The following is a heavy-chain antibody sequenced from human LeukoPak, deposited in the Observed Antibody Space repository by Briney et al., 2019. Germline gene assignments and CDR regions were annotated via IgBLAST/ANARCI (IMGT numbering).Heavy chain of an antibody. CDR2: ISGYSGNT. V-gene: IGHV1-18*01. J-gene: IGHJ5*02. CDR3: ARGIAVAGKGNWFDP. Sequence: EASVKVSCKASGYSFVLYGISWVRQAPGEGPEWMGWISGYSGNTNYAQKLQGRVTMTTDTSTSTAYMELRSLRSDDTAVYYCARGIAVAGKGNWFDPWGQGTLVTVSS. CDR1: GYSFVLYG. D-gene: IGHD6-19*01.